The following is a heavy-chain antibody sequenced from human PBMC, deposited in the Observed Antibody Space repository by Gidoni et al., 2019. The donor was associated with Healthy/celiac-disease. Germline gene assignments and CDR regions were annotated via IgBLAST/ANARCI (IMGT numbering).Heavy chain of an antibody. V-gene: IGHV3-23*01. Sequence: EVQLLESGGGLVQPGGSLRLSCAASGFTFSSYAMSWVRQAPGKGLEWVSAISGRGGSTYYADSVKGRFTISRDNSKNTLYLQMNSLRAEDTAVYYCAKKVAVAGYFDYWGQGTLVTVSS. CDR1: GFTFSSYA. CDR3: AKKVAVAGYFDY. J-gene: IGHJ4*02. CDR2: ISGRGGST. D-gene: IGHD6-19*01.